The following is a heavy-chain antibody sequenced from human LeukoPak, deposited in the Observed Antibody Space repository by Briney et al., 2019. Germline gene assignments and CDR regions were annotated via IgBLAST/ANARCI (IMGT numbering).Heavy chain of an antibody. Sequence: SETLSLTCTVSGSSINSFYWNWFRQTPGKGLEWIGYIYHSGSTNYNPSLKSRLTISVDKSKNQFSLNLSSVTAADTAVYYCARSDGYGLVGIWGQGTMVTVSS. D-gene: IGHD3-10*01. CDR3: ARSDGYGLVGI. CDR2: IYHSGST. CDR1: GSSINSFY. J-gene: IGHJ3*02. V-gene: IGHV4-59*12.